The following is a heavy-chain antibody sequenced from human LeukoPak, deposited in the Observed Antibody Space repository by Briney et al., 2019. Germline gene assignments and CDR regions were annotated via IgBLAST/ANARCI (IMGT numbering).Heavy chain of an antibody. CDR2: IKQDGSEK. CDR1: GFTFSSYW. D-gene: IGHD6-19*01. J-gene: IGHJ6*03. V-gene: IGHV3-7*01. CDR3: ASGCSSGWYSLYYYYYMDV. Sequence: GGSLRLSCAASGFTFSSYWMSWVRQAPGKGLEWVANIKQDGSEKYYVDSVKGRFTISRDNAKNSLYLQMNSLRAEDTAVYYCASGCSSGWYSLYYYYYMDVWGKGTTVTVSS.